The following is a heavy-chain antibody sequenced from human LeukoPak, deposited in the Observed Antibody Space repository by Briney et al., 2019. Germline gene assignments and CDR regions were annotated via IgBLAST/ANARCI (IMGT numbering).Heavy chain of an antibody. J-gene: IGHJ2*01. V-gene: IGHV4-34*01. CDR1: GGSFSGYY. D-gene: IGHD4-23*01. CDR2: INRSGST. CDR3: ARGGFGTTVVTRLWYFDL. Sequence: PSETLSLTCAVYGGSFSGYYWSWIRQPPGKGLEWIGEINRSGSTNYNPSLKSRVTISVDTSKNQFSLKLSSVTAADTAVYYCARGGFGTTVVTRLWYFDLWGRGTLVTVSS.